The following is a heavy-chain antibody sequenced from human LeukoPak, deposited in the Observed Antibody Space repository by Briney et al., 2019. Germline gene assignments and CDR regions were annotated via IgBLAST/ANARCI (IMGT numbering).Heavy chain of an antibody. J-gene: IGHJ5*02. V-gene: IGHV4-31*03. CDR3: ARVTYSSSWYWFDP. D-gene: IGHD6-13*01. CDR2: IYYSGST. CDR1: GGSISSGGYY. Sequence: PSETLSLTCTVSGGSISSGGYYWSWIRQHPGKGLEWIGYIYYSGSTYYNPSLKSRVTMSVDTSKNLFSLKLSSVTAADTAVYYCARVTYSSSWYWFDPWGQGTLVTVSS.